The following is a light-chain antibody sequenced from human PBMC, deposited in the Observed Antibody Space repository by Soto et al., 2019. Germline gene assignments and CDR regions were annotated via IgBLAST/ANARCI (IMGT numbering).Light chain of an antibody. V-gene: IGLV2-18*02. CDR2: DVS. CDR3: SSYTSSSTYV. Sequence: QSVLTQPPSVSGSPGQSVTISCTGTSSDVGSYNGVSWYQQPPGTAPKLMIYDVSNRPSGVPDRFSGSKSGNTASLTISWLQAEDEGDYYCSSYTSSSTYVFGTGTKVTVL. CDR1: SSDVGSYNG. J-gene: IGLJ1*01.